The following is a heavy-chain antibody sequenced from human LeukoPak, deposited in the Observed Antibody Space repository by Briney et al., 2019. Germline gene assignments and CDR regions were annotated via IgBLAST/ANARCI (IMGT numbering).Heavy chain of an antibody. Sequence: GGSLRLSCTASGFIFSSYWMSWVRQAPGKGLEWVANIKQDGSEKNYVDSVKGRFSISRDNAKNSLYLQMNSLRAEDTAVYYCARDPRIVGATGASDIWGQGTMVTVSS. J-gene: IGHJ3*02. CDR2: IKQDGSEK. CDR1: GFIFSSYW. CDR3: ARDPRIVGATGASDI. V-gene: IGHV3-7*01. D-gene: IGHD1-26*01.